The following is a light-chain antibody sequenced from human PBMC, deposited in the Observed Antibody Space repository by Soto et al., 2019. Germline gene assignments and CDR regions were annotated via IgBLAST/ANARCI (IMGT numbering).Light chain of an antibody. Sequence: QSALTQPASVSECPGQSITISCTRTSSDVGGYNYVSWYQQHPVKAPKLMIYDVSNRPSGVSNRFSGSKSGNTASLTISGLQAEDEADYYCSSYKRSSTLVFGTGTKVTVL. CDR2: DVS. J-gene: IGLJ1*01. V-gene: IGLV2-14*01. CDR1: SSDVGGYNY. CDR3: SSYKRSSTLV.